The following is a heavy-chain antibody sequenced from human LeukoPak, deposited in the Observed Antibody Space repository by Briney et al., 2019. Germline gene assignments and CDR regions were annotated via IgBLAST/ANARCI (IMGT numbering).Heavy chain of an antibody. CDR2: IYSGGST. J-gene: IGHJ3*02. D-gene: IGHD3-10*02. CDR3: ARVFGEPI. V-gene: IGHV3-66*01. Sequence: GGSLRLSCAASGFTVSTNYMSWFGQAPGKGLEWVSVIYSGGSTYYADSVRGRFTISRDNSKNTLYLQMNSLRAEDTAVCYCARVFGEPIWGQGTMVTVSS. CDR1: GFTVSTNY.